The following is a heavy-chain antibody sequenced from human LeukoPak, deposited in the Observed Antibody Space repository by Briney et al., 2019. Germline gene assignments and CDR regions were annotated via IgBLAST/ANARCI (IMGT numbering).Heavy chain of an antibody. V-gene: IGHV4-39*01. CDR2: FYYSGST. CDR1: GGSISSSSYY. CDR3: ARLWRAAIDY. D-gene: IGHD1-1*01. Sequence: SETPSLTCTVVSGGSISSSSYYWGWIRQPPGKGLEWIGSFYYSGSTYYNPSLKSRVTISADTSKNQFSLKLSSVTAADTAVYYCARLWRAAIDYGGQGILVTVSS. J-gene: IGHJ4*02.